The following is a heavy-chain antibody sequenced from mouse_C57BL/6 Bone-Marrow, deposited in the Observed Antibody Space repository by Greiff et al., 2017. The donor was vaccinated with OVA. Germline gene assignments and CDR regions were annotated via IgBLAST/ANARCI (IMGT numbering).Heavy chain of an antibody. CDR1: GFTFSNYW. CDR3: STVGYAMDY. CDR2: IRLKSDNYAT. V-gene: IGHV6-3*01. Sequence: EVKLVESGGGLVQPGGSMKLSCVASGFTFSNYWMNWVRQSPEKGLEWVAQIRLKSDNYATHYAESVKGRFTISRDDSKSSVYLQMNNLRAEDTGIYYCSTVGYAMDYWGQGTSVTVSS. J-gene: IGHJ4*01. D-gene: IGHD1-1*01.